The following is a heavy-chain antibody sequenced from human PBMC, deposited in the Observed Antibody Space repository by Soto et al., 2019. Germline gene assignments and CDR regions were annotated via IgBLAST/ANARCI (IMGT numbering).Heavy chain of an antibody. D-gene: IGHD6-6*01. J-gene: IGHJ6*02. CDR3: ARGDSFSSSDYYYYGMDV. CDR2: ISSSSSYI. CDR1: GFTFSSYS. V-gene: IGHV3-21*01. Sequence: GGSLRLSCAASGFTFSSYSMNWVRQAPGKGLEWVSSISSSSSYIYYADSVKGRFTISRDNAKNSLYLQMNSLRAEDTAVYYCARGDSFSSSDYYYYGMDVWGQGTTVTVSS.